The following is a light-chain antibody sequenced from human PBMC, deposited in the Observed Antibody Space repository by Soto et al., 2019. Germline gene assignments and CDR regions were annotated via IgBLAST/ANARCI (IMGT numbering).Light chain of an antibody. Sequence: DVAMTQSPLSVHVTXGQPASIACRPSPSLVYMYGYTYLNWFPQRPVKXXRRXXXKFSNRDSGVQERLSGSGSGNDFTLKISRVEAEDVGVYYCMQGTHWPLITFGQGTRLEIK. CDR2: KFS. CDR3: MQGTHWPLIT. CDR1: PSLVYMYGYTY. V-gene: IGKV2-30*01. J-gene: IGKJ5*01.